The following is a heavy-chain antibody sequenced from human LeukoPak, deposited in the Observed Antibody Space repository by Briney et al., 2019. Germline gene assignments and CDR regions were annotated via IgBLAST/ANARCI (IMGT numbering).Heavy chain of an antibody. CDR3: ARRHYDSSGYFPLAYFDY. CDR2: ISGSGGST. J-gene: IGHJ4*02. CDR1: GFTFSSYA. V-gene: IGHV3-23*01. Sequence: GGSLRLSCAAFGFTFSSYAMSWVRQAPGKGLEWVSAISGSGGSTYYADSVKGRFTISRDNSKNTLYLQMNSLRAEDTAVYYCARRHYDSSGYFPLAYFDYWGQGTLVTVSS. D-gene: IGHD3-22*01.